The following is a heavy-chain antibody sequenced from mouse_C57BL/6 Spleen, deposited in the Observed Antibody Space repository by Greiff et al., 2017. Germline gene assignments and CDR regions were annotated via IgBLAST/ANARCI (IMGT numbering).Heavy chain of an antibody. V-gene: IGHV1-64*01. J-gene: IGHJ4*01. D-gene: IGHD1-1*01. CDR1: GYTFTSYW. CDR3: ARWDSSYAKDY. CDR2: IHPNSGST. Sequence: QVQLQQPGAELVKPGASVTLSCKASGYTFTSYWMHWVKPRPGQGLEWIGMIHPNSGSTNYNEKFKSKATLTVDKSSSTAYMQLSSLTSEDSAVYYCARWDSSYAKDYWGQGTSVTVSS.